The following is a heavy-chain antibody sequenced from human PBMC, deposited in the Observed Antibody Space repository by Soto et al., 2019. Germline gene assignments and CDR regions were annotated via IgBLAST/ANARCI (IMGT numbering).Heavy chain of an antibody. CDR2: IYYSGST. D-gene: IGHD6-19*01. CDR3: ARVMAVAGIWIFDF. CDR1: GGSISSYY. J-gene: IGHJ4*02. Sequence: QVQLQESGPGLVKPSETLSLTCTVSGGSISSYYWSWIRQPPGKGLEWIGFIYYSGSTNDRPSLKSRVTISVDTSKNHFSLKLSSVTAADTAVYYCARVMAVAGIWIFDFWGQGTLVSVSS. V-gene: IGHV4-59*01.